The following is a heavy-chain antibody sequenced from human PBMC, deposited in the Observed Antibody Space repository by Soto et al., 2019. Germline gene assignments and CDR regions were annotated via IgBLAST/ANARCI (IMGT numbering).Heavy chain of an antibody. J-gene: IGHJ4*02. CDR1: GGSISSGDYY. CDR2: IYYSGST. CDR3: AREVNDFWSGFVDY. V-gene: IGHV4-30-4*01. Sequence: TLSLTCTVSGGSISSGDYYWSWIRQPPGKGLEWIGYIYYSGSTYYNPSLKSRVTISVDTSKNQFSLKLSSVTAADTAVYYCAREVNDFWSGFVDYWGQGTLVTVSS. D-gene: IGHD3-3*01.